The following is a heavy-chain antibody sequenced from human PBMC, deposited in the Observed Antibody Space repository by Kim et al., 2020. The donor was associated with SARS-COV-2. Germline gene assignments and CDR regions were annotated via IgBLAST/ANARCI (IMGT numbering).Heavy chain of an antibody. CDR2: INTNTGNP. D-gene: IGHD2-2*01. V-gene: IGHV7-4-1*02. J-gene: IGHJ6*03. Sequence: ASVKVSCKASGYSFTSHGMNWVRQAPGQGLEWMGWINTNTGNPTYAPAFTGRFVFSMDTAVTTAYLQISSLQADDTPVYYCAREMRTVVTRNYYYHMDVWGKGTTVSVSS. CDR1: GYSFTSHG. CDR3: AREMRTVVTRNYYYHMDV.